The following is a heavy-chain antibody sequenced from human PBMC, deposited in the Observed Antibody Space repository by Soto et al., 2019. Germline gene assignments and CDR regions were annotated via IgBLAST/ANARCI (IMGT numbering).Heavy chain of an antibody. V-gene: IGHV1-69*13. CDR1: GGTFRSYA. J-gene: IGHJ6*02. CDR3: ARGAYCSSTSCYSIGVYYYYGMDV. CDR2: IIPIFGTA. D-gene: IGHD2-2*01. Sequence: GASVKVSCKASGGTFRSYAISWVRQAPGQGLEWMGGIIPIFGTANYAQKFQGRVTITADESTSTAYMELSSLRSEDTAVYYCARGAYCSSTSCYSIGVYYYYGMDVWGQGTTVTVSS.